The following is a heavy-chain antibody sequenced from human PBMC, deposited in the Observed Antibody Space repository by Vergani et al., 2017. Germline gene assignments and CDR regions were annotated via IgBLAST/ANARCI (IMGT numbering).Heavy chain of an antibody. V-gene: IGHV4-34*01. D-gene: IGHD1-26*01. J-gene: IGHJ5*02. CDR2: INHSGST. Sequence: QVQLQQWGAGLLKPSETLSLTCAVYGGSFSGYYWSWIRQPPGKGLEWIGEINHSGSTNYIPSLKSRVTISVDTSKNQFSLKLSSVTAADTAVYYCARDRVGANFPSWVDPWGQGTLVTVSS. CDR1: GGSFSGYY. CDR3: ARDRVGANFPSWVDP.